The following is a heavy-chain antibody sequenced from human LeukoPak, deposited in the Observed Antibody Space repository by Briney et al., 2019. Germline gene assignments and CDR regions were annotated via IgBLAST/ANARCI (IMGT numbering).Heavy chain of an antibody. V-gene: IGHV4-34*01. CDR2: INHSGST. D-gene: IGHD1-14*01. Sequence: PSETLSLTCAVYGGSFSGYYWSWIRQPPGKGPEWIGEINHSGSTNYNPSLKSRVTISVDTSKNQFSLKLSSVTAADTAVYYCARGLRYPDYWGQGTLVTVSS. CDR1: GGSFSGYY. CDR3: ARGLRYPDY. J-gene: IGHJ4*02.